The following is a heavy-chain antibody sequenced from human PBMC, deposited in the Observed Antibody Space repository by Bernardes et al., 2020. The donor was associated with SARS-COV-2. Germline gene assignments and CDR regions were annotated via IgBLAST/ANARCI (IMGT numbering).Heavy chain of an antibody. Sequence: ASVKVSCKASGYTFTGYYMHWVRQAPGQGLEWMGRINPNSGGPNYAQKFQGRVTMTRDTSISTAYMELSRLRSDDTAVYYCARGNTYSSGVDYWGQGTLVTVSS. CDR3: ARGNTYSSGVDY. J-gene: IGHJ4*02. D-gene: IGHD6-19*01. V-gene: IGHV1-2*06. CDR2: INPNSGGP. CDR1: GYTFTGYY.